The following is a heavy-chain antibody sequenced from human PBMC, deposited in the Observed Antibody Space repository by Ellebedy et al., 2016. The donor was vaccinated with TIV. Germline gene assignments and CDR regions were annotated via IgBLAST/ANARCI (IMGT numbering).Heavy chain of an antibody. V-gene: IGHV1-2*04. J-gene: IGHJ5*02. Sequence: AASVKVSCKASGYTFTGYYMHWVRQAPGQGLEWMGWINPNSGGTNYAQKFQGWVTMTRDTSISTAYMELSRLRSDDTAVYCCARSVAGTPGDWFDPWGQGTLVTVSS. CDR1: GYTFTGYY. CDR3: ARSVAGTPGDWFDP. D-gene: IGHD6-19*01. CDR2: INPNSGGT.